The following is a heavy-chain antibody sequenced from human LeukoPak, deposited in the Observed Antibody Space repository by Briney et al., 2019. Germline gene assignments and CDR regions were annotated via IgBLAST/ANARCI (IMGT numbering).Heavy chain of an antibody. V-gene: IGHV3-48*01. CDR1: GCTLSNYN. D-gene: IGHD2-2*01. J-gene: IGHJ6*04. Sequence: GGSLRLSCAASGCTLSNYNMNWVRQAPGKGLEWVSYISYSSSIIYYADSVKGRFSISRNNAKNSLYLQMNSLMGDHPAVYYCAGRGVEYCSSTSCQDVWGKGTTVTVSS. CDR2: ISYSSSII. CDR3: AGRGVEYCSSTSCQDV.